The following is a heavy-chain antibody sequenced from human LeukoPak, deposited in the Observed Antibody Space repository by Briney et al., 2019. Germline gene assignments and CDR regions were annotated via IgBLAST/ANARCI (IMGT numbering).Heavy chain of an antibody. Sequence: ASVKVSCKASGYTFTSYDINWVRQATGQGLEWMGWINPNSGGTNYAQKFQGRVTMTRDTSISTAYMELSRLRSDDTAVYYCARELAAAAWGGEGIFDYWGQGTLVTVSS. D-gene: IGHD6-13*01. J-gene: IGHJ4*02. CDR2: INPNSGGT. CDR1: GYTFTSYD. CDR3: ARELAAAAWGGEGIFDY. V-gene: IGHV1-2*02.